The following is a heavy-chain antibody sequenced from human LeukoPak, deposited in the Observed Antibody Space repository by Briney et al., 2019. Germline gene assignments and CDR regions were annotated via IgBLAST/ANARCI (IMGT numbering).Heavy chain of an antibody. CDR1: GYTFTSYD. CDR3: ARGRGSKGFGQIYYYYGMDV. D-gene: IGHD3-10*01. V-gene: IGHV1-8*01. Sequence: ASVKVSCKASGYTFTSYDISWVRQGTGQGLEWMGWMNPNSGNTGYAQKFQGRVTMTRNTSISTAYMELSSLRSEDTAVYYCARGRGSKGFGQIYYYYGMDVWGQGTTVTVSS. J-gene: IGHJ6*02. CDR2: MNPNSGNT.